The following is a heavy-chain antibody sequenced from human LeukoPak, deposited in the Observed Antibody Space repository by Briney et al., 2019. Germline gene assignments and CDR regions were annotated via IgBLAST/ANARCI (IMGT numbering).Heavy chain of an antibody. D-gene: IGHD6-13*01. J-gene: IGHJ4*02. CDR3: AKDRSSSSWYGQFDY. Sequence: GGSLRLSCVASGFTFSAFWMHWVRQTPGKGLMWVSRINSDGSTTNYADSVKGRFTISRDDARNTLFLQMNTLRAEDTAVYYCAKDRSSSSWYGQFDYWGQGTLVTVSS. CDR2: INSDGSTT. CDR1: GFTFSAFW. V-gene: IGHV3-74*01.